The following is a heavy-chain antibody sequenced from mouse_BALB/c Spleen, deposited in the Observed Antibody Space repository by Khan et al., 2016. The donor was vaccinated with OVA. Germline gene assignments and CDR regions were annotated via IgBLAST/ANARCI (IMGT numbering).Heavy chain of an antibody. J-gene: IGHJ2*01. V-gene: IGHV5-17*02. CDR3: ATSDFYGYYLDY. D-gene: IGHD1-1*01. Sequence: VQLVESGGGLVQPGGSRKLSCAASGFTFTSYGMHWVRPAPEQGLEWVAYLSADSNTIYYADTVTGRFTISRDNPKNTLFLQMTSLMSEDTAMYYCATSDFYGYYLDYWGPGTTLTVS. CDR1: GFTFTSYG. CDR2: LSADSNTI.